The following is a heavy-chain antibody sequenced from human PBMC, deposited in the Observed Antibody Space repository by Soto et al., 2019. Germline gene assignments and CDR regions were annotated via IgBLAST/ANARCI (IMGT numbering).Heavy chain of an antibody. CDR2: ISRSSTGI. CDR3: AGAVTWGLHV. CDR1: GFTFSLYS. V-gene: IGHV3-48*02. D-gene: IGHD3-16*01. Sequence: EVQLVESGGGLVQPGGSLRLSCAASGFTFSLYSMSWVRQAPGKGLEWVSYISRSSTGIHYADSVNGRFTISRDAATNSMHLKMNSLRDGYTLVYSCAGAVTWGLHVWGQWTTVSISS. J-gene: IGHJ6*01.